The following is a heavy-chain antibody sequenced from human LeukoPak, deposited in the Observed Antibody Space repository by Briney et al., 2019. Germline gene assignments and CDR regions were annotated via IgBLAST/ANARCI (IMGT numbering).Heavy chain of an antibody. CDR1: GFTFSIYA. CDR2: ISGSSGTA. J-gene: IGHJ4*02. Sequence: GGSLRLSCAASGFTFSIYAMSWVRQAPGKGLEWVSAISGSSGTAYYADSVKGRFTISRDNSKNTLYLQMNSLRAEDTAVYYCAEKGYYDGSGYYMYYFDHWGQGTLVTVSS. D-gene: IGHD3-22*01. CDR3: AEKGYYDGSGYYMYYFDH. V-gene: IGHV3-23*01.